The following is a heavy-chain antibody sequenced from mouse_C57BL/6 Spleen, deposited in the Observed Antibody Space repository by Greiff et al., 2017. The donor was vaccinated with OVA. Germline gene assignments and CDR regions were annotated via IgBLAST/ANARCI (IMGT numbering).Heavy chain of an antibody. J-gene: IGHJ3*01. CDR1: GYTFTSYW. CDR2: IDPSDSET. CDR3: ARRHSNAFAD. D-gene: IGHD2-5*01. Sequence: QVQLQQPGAELVRPGSSVKLSCKASGYTFTSYWLHWVKQRPIQGLEWIGNIDPSDSETHYNQKFKDKATLTVDKSSSTAYMQLSSLTSEDSAVYYCARRHSNAFADWGQGTLVTVSA. V-gene: IGHV1-52*01.